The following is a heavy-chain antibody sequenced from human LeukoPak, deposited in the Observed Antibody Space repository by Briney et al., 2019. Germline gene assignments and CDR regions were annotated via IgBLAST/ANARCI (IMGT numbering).Heavy chain of an antibody. D-gene: IGHD3-22*01. V-gene: IGHV3-23*01. Sequence: GGSPRLSCAASGFTFSSYAMSWVRQAPGKGLEWVSAISGSGGSTYYADSVKGRFTISRDNSKNTLYLQMNSLRAEDTAVYYCASEYYYDSSGYSYFDYWGQGTLVTVSS. CDR3: ASEYYYDSSGYSYFDY. CDR2: ISGSGGST. J-gene: IGHJ4*02. CDR1: GFTFSSYA.